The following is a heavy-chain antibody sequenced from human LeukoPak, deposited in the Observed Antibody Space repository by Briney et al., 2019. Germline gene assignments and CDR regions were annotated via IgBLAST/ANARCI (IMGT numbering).Heavy chain of an antibody. CDR1: GFTFSNYW. D-gene: IGHD2/OR15-2a*01. Sequence: PGGSLRLSCAASGFTFSNYWMTWFRQTPGKGLEWVGNIKPDGSEKYYVDSVKGRFTISRDNAKNSAYLQMNSLRADDTAVYYCARRRYSTSSSVYFDYWGQGSLVTVSS. J-gene: IGHJ4*02. CDR3: ARRRYSTSSSVYFDY. V-gene: IGHV3-7*01. CDR2: IKPDGSEK.